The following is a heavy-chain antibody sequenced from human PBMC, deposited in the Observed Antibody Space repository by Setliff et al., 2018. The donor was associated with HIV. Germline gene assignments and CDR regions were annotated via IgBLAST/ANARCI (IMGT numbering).Heavy chain of an antibody. CDR1: GGSMNNYY. V-gene: IGHV4-59*01. CDR3: ARAQMHRGVVSWSLYYFDY. J-gene: IGHJ4*02. Sequence: SVTLSLTCTVSGGSMNNYYWNWIRQTPGKGLEWIGYIYENAYAHYTVSLRSRVTISMDTSKNQFSLTLRSVTAADRAVYYCARAQMHRGVVSWSLYYFDYWGQGALVTVSS. D-gene: IGHD3-10*01. CDR2: IYENAYA.